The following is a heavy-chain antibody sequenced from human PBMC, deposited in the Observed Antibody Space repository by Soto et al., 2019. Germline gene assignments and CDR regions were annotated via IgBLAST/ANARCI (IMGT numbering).Heavy chain of an antibody. CDR3: AKDWSNYLDYDHNSGMAV. CDR2: ISGSGGST. D-gene: IGHD3-10*01. J-gene: IGHJ6*02. Sequence: PGGSLRLSCGLSGFTFSSHAMSWVRQAPGKGLEWVAAISGSGGSTYYGDSVRGRFTISRDNSKNTLYLQMNSLRAEDTAIYYCAKDWSNYLDYDHNSGMAVRAQGTAVPVSS. V-gene: IGHV3-23*01. CDR1: GFTFSSHA.